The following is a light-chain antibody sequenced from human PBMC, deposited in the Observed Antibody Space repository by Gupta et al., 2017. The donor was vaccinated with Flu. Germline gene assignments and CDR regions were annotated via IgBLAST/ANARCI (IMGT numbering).Light chain of an antibody. Sequence: DIVMTQSPDSLAVSLGEGATIHCKSSQSLFYSSNNKNFLAWYQQKPGQSPKLLIYWASTRESGVPDRFSGSGSGTDFTLTISRLQAEDVAVYYCQQYYNSPRTFGQGTKVEIK. CDR1: QSLFYSSNNKNF. J-gene: IGKJ1*01. CDR3: QQYYNSPRT. CDR2: WAS. V-gene: IGKV4-1*01.